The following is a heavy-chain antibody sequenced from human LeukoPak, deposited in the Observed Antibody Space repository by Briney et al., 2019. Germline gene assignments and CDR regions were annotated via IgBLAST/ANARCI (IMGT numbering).Heavy chain of an antibody. CDR2: VDHTGST. CDR3: ARGRVSSSTGYSNYYYYLYMDV. Sequence: SETLSLTCSVSDDSITMYYWTWIRQPPGKGLEWIGYVDHTGSTNFNPSLNGRVSISRDTTKNLFSLRLRSVTAADTAVYFCARGRVSSSTGYSNYYYYLYMDVWGKGTTVTVSS. J-gene: IGHJ6*03. CDR1: DDSITMYY. D-gene: IGHD6-13*01. V-gene: IGHV4-59*01.